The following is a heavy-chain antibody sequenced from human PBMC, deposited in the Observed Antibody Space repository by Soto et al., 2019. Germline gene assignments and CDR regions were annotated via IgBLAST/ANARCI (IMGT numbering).Heavy chain of an antibody. CDR2: ISHSGAT. CDR3: ARRPDYYYYGLDV. J-gene: IGHJ6*02. V-gene: IGHV4-39*01. Sequence: SETLSFTYTVSGGSISISNYYLGWIRQPPGKWLEWIGTISHSGATYYNPSLKSRVTISVDTSKNQFSLKVSSVTAADTAVYYCARRPDYYYYGLDVWGQGNTVTVSS. CDR1: GGSISISNYY.